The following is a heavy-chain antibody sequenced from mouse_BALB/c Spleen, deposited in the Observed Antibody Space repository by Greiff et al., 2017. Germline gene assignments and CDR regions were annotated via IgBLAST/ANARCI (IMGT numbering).Heavy chain of an antibody. CDR1: GFTFNTNA. Sequence: EVQLVETGGGLVQPKGSLKLSCAASGFTFNTNAMNWVRQAPGKGLEWVARIRSKSNNYATYYADSVKDRFTIYRDDSQSMLYLQMNNLKTEDTAMYYCVITTYWGQGTLVTVSA. V-gene: IGHV10S3*01. J-gene: IGHJ3*01. D-gene: IGHD2-4*01. CDR3: VITTY. CDR2: IRSKSNNYAT.